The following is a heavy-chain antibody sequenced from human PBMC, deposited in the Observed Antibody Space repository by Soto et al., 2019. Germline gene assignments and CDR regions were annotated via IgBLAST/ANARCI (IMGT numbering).Heavy chain of an antibody. V-gene: IGHV4-38-2*01. CDR1: GDSISSGYH. D-gene: IGHD3-3*01. CDR3: ARTDTVGYYPY. Sequence: SETLSLTCAVSGDSISSGYHWAWIRQSPGKGLEWVASIYHTGTTYYNPSLTSRVTISVDTSRHQFSLKLSSVTAADSAVYYSARTDTVGYYPYFGQGKLVT. J-gene: IGHJ4*02. CDR2: IYHTGTT.